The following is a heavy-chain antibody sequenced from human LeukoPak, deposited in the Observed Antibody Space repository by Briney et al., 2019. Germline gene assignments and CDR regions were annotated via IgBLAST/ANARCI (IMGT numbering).Heavy chain of an antibody. D-gene: IGHD1-1*01. CDR2: IHPGGNEK. CDR3: ARGDDFSGDH. CDR1: GFTFSNFW. Sequence: GGSLRLSCAVCGFTFSNFWMSWVRQAPGRGLEWVANIHPGGNEKYHVESVKGRFTISRDNTKNLLFLKMNGLRVEDTAVYYCARGDDFSGDHWGQGTLVTVSS. J-gene: IGHJ4*02. V-gene: IGHV3-7*04.